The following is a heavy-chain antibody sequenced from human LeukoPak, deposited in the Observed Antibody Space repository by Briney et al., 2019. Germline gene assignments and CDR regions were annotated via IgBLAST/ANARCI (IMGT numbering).Heavy chain of an antibody. Sequence: GGSLRLSCAASGFTFSSYDMHWVRQATGKGLEWVSAIGTAGDTYYPGSVKGRFTISRENAKNSLYLQMNSLRAGDTAVYYCAKDGQGLNWFDPWGQGTLVTVSS. CDR1: GFTFSSYD. V-gene: IGHV3-13*01. CDR3: AKDGQGLNWFDP. CDR2: IGTAGDT. D-gene: IGHD3/OR15-3a*01. J-gene: IGHJ5*02.